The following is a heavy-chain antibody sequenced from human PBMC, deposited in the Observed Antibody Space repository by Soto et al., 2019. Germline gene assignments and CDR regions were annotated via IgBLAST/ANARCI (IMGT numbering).Heavy chain of an antibody. CDR2: IYYSGTT. CDR3: ARGTAPPPMA. Sequence: QVQLQESGPGLVKPSETLSLTCSVSGGAISGYYWSWIRQPPGKGLEWIGYIYYSGTTNYNPSLKSRVTISVDTSKNQFSLKLSSVTAADTAVYYCARGTAPPPMAWGQGTLVTVSS. CDR1: GGAISGYY. J-gene: IGHJ5*02. V-gene: IGHV4-59*01. D-gene: IGHD2-21*02.